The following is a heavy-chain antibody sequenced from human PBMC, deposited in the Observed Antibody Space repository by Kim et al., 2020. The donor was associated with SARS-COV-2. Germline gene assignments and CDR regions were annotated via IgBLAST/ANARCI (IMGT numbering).Heavy chain of an antibody. Sequence: SETLSLTCSVSGGSGSSGSHYWNWIRQTPERGLEWIGYVSNTGSTNYNPSLKSRVTISVDTSKNQVSLKVNSLTAADTAIYYCARGDIVPTGHAIDIWGQGTMVTVSP. D-gene: IGHD5-12*01. V-gene: IGHV4-61*01. J-gene: IGHJ3*02. CDR2: VSNTGST. CDR1: GGSGSSGSHY. CDR3: ARGDIVPTGHAIDI.